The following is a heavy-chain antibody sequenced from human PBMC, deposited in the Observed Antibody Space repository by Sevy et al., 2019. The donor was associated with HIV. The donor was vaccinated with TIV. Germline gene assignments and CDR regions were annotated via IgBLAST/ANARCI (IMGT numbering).Heavy chain of an antibody. V-gene: IGHV3-15*01. Sequence: GGSLRLSCAASGFIFSNAWMTWVRQAPGKGLEWIGRIKSKTNGETTDYAAPLKGRFTISRDDSKNTLFLQINSLKTEDTAVYYCTTNNWYSSDSWGQGTLVTVSS. CDR1: GFIFSNAW. CDR3: TTNNWYSSDS. D-gene: IGHD1-20*01. J-gene: IGHJ5*01. CDR2: IKSKTNGETT.